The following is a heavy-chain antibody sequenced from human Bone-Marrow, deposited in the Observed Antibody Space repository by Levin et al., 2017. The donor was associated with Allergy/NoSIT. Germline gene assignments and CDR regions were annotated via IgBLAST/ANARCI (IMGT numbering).Heavy chain of an antibody. J-gene: IGHJ6*02. Sequence: ASVKVSCKASGYTFTGYYMHWVRQAPGQGLEWMGRINPNSGGTNYAQKFQGRVTMTRDTSISTAYMELSRLRSDDTAVYYCARSVVVVPAAIFGSPGAPERNYYYYGMDVWGQGTTVTVSS. V-gene: IGHV1-2*06. CDR2: INPNSGGT. CDR3: ARSVVVVPAAIFGSPGAPERNYYYYGMDV. CDR1: GYTFTGYY. D-gene: IGHD2-2*01.